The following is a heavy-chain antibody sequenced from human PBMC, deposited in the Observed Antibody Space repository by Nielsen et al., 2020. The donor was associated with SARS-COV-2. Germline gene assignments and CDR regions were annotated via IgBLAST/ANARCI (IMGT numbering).Heavy chain of an antibody. CDR1: GFTFSSYD. CDR3: ARDQGIAALDV. J-gene: IGHJ6*02. CDR2: IGTAGDT. Sequence: GESLKISCAASGFTFSSYDMHWVRQATGKGLEWVSAIGTAGDTYYPGSVKGRFTISRENAKNSLYLQMNSLRAGDTAVYYCARDQGIAALDVWGQGTTVTVSS. D-gene: IGHD6-13*01. V-gene: IGHV3-13*01.